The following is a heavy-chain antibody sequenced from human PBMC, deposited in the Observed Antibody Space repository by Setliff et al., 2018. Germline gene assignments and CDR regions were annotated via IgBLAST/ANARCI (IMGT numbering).Heavy chain of an antibody. CDR3: ARVPRLEWLLPTFDS. CDR1: GYTFISYG. D-gene: IGHD3-3*01. Sequence: ASVKVSCKTSGYTFISYGISWVRQAPGQGLEWMGWISGYNGNTDYAQNFQGSVTMTTDTSTSTAYMELRSLRSDDTAVYYCARVPRLEWLLPTFDSWGQGTLVTVSS. CDR2: ISGYNGNT. V-gene: IGHV1-18*01. J-gene: IGHJ4*02.